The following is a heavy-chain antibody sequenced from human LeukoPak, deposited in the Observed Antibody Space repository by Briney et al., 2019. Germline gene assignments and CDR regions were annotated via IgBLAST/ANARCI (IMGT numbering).Heavy chain of an antibody. CDR3: AKIRGPYYYYGMDV. CDR2: ISYDGSNK. V-gene: IGHV3-30*18. Sequence: GGSLRLSCAASGFTFSSYGMHWVRQAPGKGLEWVAVISYDGSNKYYADSVKGRFTISRDKSKNTLYLQMNSLRAEDTAVYYCAKIRGPYYYYGMDVWGQGTTVTVSS. J-gene: IGHJ6*02. CDR1: GFTFSSYG.